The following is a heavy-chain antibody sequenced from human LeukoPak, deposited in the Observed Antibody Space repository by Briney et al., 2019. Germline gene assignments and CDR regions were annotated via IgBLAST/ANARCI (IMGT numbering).Heavy chain of an antibody. CDR1: GYTFTGHY. D-gene: IGHD3-10*01. V-gene: IGHV1-2*02. J-gene: IGHJ4*02. CDR2: IKPNSGGT. CDR3: ARDRDYGSGTFDY. Sequence: VASVKVSCKASGYTFTGHYMHWVRHAPGQGLEWIGWIKPNSGGTNYDQKFQGRVTMPRDTSISTDYMELNRLRSDDTAVYHCARDRDYGSGTFDYWGQGTLVTVSS.